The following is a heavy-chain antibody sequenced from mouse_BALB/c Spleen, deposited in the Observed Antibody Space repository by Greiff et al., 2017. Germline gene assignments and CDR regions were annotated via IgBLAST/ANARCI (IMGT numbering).Heavy chain of an antibody. D-gene: IGHD4-1*01. J-gene: IGHJ4*01. CDR1: GYTFTSYY. CDR3: TRRGLGLYAMDY. CDR2: INPSNGGT. V-gene: IGHV1S81*02. Sequence: QVQLQQSGAELVKPGASVKLSCKASGYTFTSYYMYWVKQRPGQGLEWIGEINPSNGGTNFNEKFKSKATLTVDKSSSTAYMQLSSLTSEDSAVYYCTRRGLGLYAMDYWGQGTSVTVSS.